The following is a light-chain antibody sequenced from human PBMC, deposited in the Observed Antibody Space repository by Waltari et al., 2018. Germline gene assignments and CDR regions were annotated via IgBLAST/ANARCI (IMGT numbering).Light chain of an antibody. CDR3: QDSYSTLSFV. CDR2: DAS. V-gene: IGKV1-39*01. CDR1: QSITTA. J-gene: IGKJ3*01. Sequence: DIQMAQSPSSLSASVGDTVTITCRASQSITTALNWYQQRPGQAPRLLIYDASSLPGGVPSRFSGSGSGTDFTLTINGLQPEDFATYYCQDSYSTLSFVFGPGTRVDVK.